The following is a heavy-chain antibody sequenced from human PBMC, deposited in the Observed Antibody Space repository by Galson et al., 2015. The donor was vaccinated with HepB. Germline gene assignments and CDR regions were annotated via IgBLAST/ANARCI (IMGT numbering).Heavy chain of an antibody. CDR2: INTNTGNP. CDR3: ARDGWEPLPDY. D-gene: IGHD1-26*01. V-gene: IGHV7-4-1*02. CDR1: GYTFTSYA. Sequence: SVKVSCKASGYTFTSYAMNWVRQAPGEGLEWMGWINTNTGNPTYAQGFTGRFVFSLDTSVSTAYLQISSLEAEDTAVYYCARDGWEPLPDYWGQGTLVTVSS. J-gene: IGHJ4*02.